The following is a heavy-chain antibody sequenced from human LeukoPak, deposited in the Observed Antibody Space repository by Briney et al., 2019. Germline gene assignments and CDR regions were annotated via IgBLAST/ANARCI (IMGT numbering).Heavy chain of an antibody. Sequence: SETLSLTCAVSGYSISSGYYWGWIRQPPGKGLEWIGSIYHGGSTYYNPSLKSRVTISVDTSKNQFSLKLSSVTAADTAVYYCARRLGYCSSTSCYREGNWFDPWGQGTLVTVSS. V-gene: IGHV4-38-2*01. J-gene: IGHJ5*02. D-gene: IGHD2-2*02. CDR2: IYHGGST. CDR1: GYSISSGYY. CDR3: ARRLGYCSSTSCYREGNWFDP.